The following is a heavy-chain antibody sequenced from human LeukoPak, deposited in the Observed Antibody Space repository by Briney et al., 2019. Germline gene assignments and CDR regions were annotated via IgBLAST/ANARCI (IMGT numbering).Heavy chain of an antibody. CDR3: ARGGYSGYDYGCNWFDP. D-gene: IGHD5-12*01. CDR2: IYSGGST. Sequence: GGSLRLSCAASGFTVSSNYMSWVRQAPGKGLEWVSVIYSGGSTYYADSVKGRFTISRDNSKNTLYPQMNSLGAEDTAVYYCARGGYSGYDYGCNWFDPWGQGTLVTVSS. J-gene: IGHJ5*02. V-gene: IGHV3-66*01. CDR1: GFTVSSNY.